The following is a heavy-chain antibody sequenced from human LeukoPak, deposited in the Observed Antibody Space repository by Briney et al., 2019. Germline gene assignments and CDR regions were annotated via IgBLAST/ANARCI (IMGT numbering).Heavy chain of an antibody. V-gene: IGHV4-38-2*01. J-gene: IGHJ4*02. D-gene: IGHD4-11*01. CDR3: ARSTVTTPWYFDY. CDR1: CYSISSGYY. CDR2: IYPSGST. Sequence: SETLSLTCAVCCYSISSGYYWGWIRQPPGKGLEWIAIIYPSGSTYYNPSLKSRVTISVDTSKNQFSLKMTSVTAADTAVYYCARSTVTTPWYFDYWGQGTLVTVSS.